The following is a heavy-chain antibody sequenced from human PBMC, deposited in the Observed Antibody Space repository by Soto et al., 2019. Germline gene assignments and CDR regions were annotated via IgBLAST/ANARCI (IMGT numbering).Heavy chain of an antibody. CDR1: GFSFRKYA. J-gene: IGHJ4*02. CDR3: AKDLDDYSSAIDF. D-gene: IGHD4-4*01. Sequence: EVQLLESGGGLVQPGGSLRLSCVGSGFSFRKYAMNWVRQAPGKGLEWVSGISGSGGSGRGFYADPVKCRFTISRDNSKNTLYLEMNRLRAEDTAVYYCAKDLDDYSSAIDFWGQGTLVTVSS. CDR2: ISGSGGSGRG. V-gene: IGHV3-23*01.